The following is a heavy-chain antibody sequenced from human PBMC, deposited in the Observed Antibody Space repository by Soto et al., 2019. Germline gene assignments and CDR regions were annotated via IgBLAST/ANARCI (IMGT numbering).Heavy chain of an antibody. CDR1: GLSFDTYA. CDR2: ISGSGGNI. J-gene: IGHJ4*02. CDR3: ARDGGPVVITFDF. Sequence: EVQLLESGGGWVKPGGSLRLSCVVSGLSFDTYAMSWVRQAPGKGLEWVSVISGSGGNIWYADSVKDRFTISRDNSKNTLSLQMSSLRVEGTAVYYCARDGGPVVITFDFWGQGTLVTVSS. V-gene: IGHV3-23*01. D-gene: IGHD3-22*01.